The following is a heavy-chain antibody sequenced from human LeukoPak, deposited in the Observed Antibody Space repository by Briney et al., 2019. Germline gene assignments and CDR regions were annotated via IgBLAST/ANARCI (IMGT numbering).Heavy chain of an antibody. CDR1: GGSISSRNYY. J-gene: IGHJ4*02. Sequence: PSETLSLTCTVSGGSISSRNYYWGWIRQPPGKGLEWIGGVYYTGTTYSNPSLKSRVTISVDTSKNQFSLRLSSVTAADTAVYYCARHVSVAVTNFFDYWGQGTLVTVSS. CDR2: VYYTGTT. CDR3: ARHVSVAVTNFFDY. D-gene: IGHD6-19*01. V-gene: IGHV4-39*01.